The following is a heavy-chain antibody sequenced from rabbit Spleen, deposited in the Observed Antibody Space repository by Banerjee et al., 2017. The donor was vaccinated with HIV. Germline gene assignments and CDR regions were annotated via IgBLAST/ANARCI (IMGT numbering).Heavy chain of an antibody. CDR3: ARDGAGGSYFAL. V-gene: IGHV1S40*01. Sequence: QSLEESGGDLVKPGASLTLTCTASGFSFSSRYYLCWVRQAPGKGLEWIACIYDGSGTSTKYASWAKGRFTISKASSTTVTLQMTSLTAADTATYFCARDGAGGSYFALWGQGTLVTVS. J-gene: IGHJ3*01. CDR2: IYDGSGTST. D-gene: IGHD8-1*01. CDR1: GFSFSSRYY.